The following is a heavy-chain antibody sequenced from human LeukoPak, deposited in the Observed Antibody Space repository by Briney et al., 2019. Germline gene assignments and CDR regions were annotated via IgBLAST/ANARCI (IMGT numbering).Heavy chain of an antibody. CDR2: IIPIFGTA. V-gene: IGHV1-69*13. CDR1: GGTFSSYA. J-gene: IGHJ4*02. CDR3: ARSQGGATRGAFDY. Sequence: ASVKVSCKASGGTFSSYAISWVRQAPGQGLEWMGGIIPIFGTANYAQKFQGRVTITADESTSTAYMELSSLRSEDTAVYYCARSQGGATRGAFDYWGQGTLVTVSS. D-gene: IGHD1-26*01.